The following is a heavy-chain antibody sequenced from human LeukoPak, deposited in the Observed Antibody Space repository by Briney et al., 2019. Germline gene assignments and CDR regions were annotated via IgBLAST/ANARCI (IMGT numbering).Heavy chain of an antibody. CDR1: GGSISSSNYY. Sequence: PSETLSLTCIVSGGSISSSNYYWDWIRQPPGQGLEWIGSMSHSERTYYNPSLKSRLTIFVDTSKNQFSLKLSSVTAADTAVYYCATHDYGAYDAFDIWGQGTMVTVSS. CDR2: MSHSERT. CDR3: ATHDYGAYDAFDI. V-gene: IGHV4-39*01. D-gene: IGHD4-17*01. J-gene: IGHJ3*02.